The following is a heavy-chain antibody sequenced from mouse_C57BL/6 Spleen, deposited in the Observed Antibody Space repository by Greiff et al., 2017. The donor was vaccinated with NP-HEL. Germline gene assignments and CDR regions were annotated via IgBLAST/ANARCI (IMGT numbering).Heavy chain of an antibody. CDR3: ARWALSDYGSSPLDY. J-gene: IGHJ2*01. V-gene: IGHV1-80*01. CDR1: GYAFSSYW. CDR2: IYPGDGDT. D-gene: IGHD1-1*01. Sequence: VQLKESGAELVKPGASVKISCKASGYAFSSYWMNWVKQRPGKGLEWIGQIYPGDGDTNYNGKFKGKATLTADKSSSTAYMQLSSLTSEDSAVYFCARWALSDYGSSPLDYWGQGTTLTVSS.